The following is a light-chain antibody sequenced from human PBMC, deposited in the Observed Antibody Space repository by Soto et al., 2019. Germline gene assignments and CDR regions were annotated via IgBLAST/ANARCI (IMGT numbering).Light chain of an antibody. Sequence: EIVVTQSPATLSVSPGERVTLSCRASQSVSSSLAWYQQRPGQAPRLLIYDTSTRAAGISARFSGSGSGTEFTLTISSLQSEDFAVYYCQQYYNWLPYTFGQGTKLEIK. CDR1: QSVSSS. CDR2: DTS. CDR3: QQYYNWLPYT. J-gene: IGKJ2*01. V-gene: IGKV3-15*01.